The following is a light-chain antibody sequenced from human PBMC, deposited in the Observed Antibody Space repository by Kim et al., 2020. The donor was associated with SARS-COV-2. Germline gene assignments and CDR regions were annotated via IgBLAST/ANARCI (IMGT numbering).Light chain of an antibody. CDR1: SSNIGADYH. CDR3: QSYDISLSASV. V-gene: IGLV1-40*01. J-gene: IGLJ3*02. CDR2: ANT. Sequence: QPVLTQPPSVSGAPGQRVTISCTGSSSNIGADYHVHWYQQLPGTAPKLLIYANTNRPSGVPDRFSGSKSGTSASLAITGLQAEDEADYYCQSYDISLSASVFGGGTQLTVL.